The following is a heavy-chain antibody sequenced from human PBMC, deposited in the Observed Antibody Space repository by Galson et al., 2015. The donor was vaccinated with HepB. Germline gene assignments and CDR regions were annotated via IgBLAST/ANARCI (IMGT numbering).Heavy chain of an antibody. D-gene: IGHD4-23*01. CDR1: GGSISSYY. J-gene: IGHJ2*01. CDR2: IYYSGST. V-gene: IGHV4-59*08. CDR3: ARYGGNFPHWDWYFDL. Sequence: TLSLTCTVSGGSISSYYWSWIRQPPGKGLEWIGYIYYSGSTNYNPSLKSRVTISVDTSENQFSLKLSSVTAADTAVYYCARYGGNFPHWDWYFDLWGRGTLVTVSP.